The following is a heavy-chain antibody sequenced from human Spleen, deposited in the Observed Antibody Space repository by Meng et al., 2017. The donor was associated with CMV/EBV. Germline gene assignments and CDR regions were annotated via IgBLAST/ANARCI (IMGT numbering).Heavy chain of an antibody. D-gene: IGHD3-16*01. V-gene: IGHV4-31*02. CDR3: ARGLGVVTAWYFDY. Sequence: SGGSMSSCVYFWTWIRQHPGKALGWIGNLYHNGNTYYNPSLKSRLTISVDTSNHQFSLNLNSVTAADTAVYYCARGLGVVTAWYFDYWGQGTLVTVSS. J-gene: IGHJ4*02. CDR2: LYHNGNT. CDR1: GGSMSSCVYF.